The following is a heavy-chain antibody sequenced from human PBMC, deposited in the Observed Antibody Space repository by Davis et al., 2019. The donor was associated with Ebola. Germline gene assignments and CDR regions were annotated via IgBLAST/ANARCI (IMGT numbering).Heavy chain of an antibody. J-gene: IGHJ6*02. Sequence: PGGSLRLSCAASGFTFSSYGMHWVRQAPGKGLEWVAVIWYDGSNKYYADSVKGRFTISRDNSKNTLYLQMNSLRAEDTAVYYCARGRQQNYCTGGVCYRRSGMDVWGQGTTVTVSS. D-gene: IGHD2-8*02. CDR2: IWYDGSNK. CDR3: ARGRQQNYCTGGVCYRRSGMDV. V-gene: IGHV3-33*01. CDR1: GFTFSSYG.